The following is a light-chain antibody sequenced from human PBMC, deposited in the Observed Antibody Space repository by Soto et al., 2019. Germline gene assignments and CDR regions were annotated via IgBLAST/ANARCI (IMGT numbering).Light chain of an antibody. CDR1: QSVSSSY. V-gene: IGKV3-20*01. J-gene: IGKJ4*01. CDR2: GAS. Sequence: IVLTQSPGTLSLSPGERATLSCRASQSVSSSYLAWYQQKPGQAPRLLIYGASRRATGIPDRFSGSGSGTDFTLTISRLEPEDFAVYYCHQYDSSPLTFGGGTKVETK. CDR3: HQYDSSPLT.